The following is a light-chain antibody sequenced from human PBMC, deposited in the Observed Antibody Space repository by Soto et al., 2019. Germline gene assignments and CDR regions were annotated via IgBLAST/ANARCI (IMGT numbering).Light chain of an antibody. CDR2: EVS. CDR3: SSYTSSSTWV. CDR1: SSDVGGYNH. J-gene: IGLJ3*02. V-gene: IGLV2-14*01. Sequence: QSALTQPASVSGSPGQSITLSCTGTSSDVGGYNHVSWYQQHPGKAPKLMIYEVSHRPSGVSYRFSGSKSGNTASLTISGLQAEDEADYYCSSYTSSSTWVFGGGTKLTVL.